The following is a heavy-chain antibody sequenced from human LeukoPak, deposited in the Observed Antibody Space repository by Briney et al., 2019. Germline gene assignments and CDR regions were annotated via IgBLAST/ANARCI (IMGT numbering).Heavy chain of an antibody. D-gene: IGHD5-18*01. J-gene: IGHJ3*02. Sequence: ASVKVSCKASGYTFTSYGISWVRQAPGQGLEWMGWISAYNGNTNYAQKLQGRVTMTTDTSTSTAYMELRSLRSDDTAVYYCAREPGVQGLWDAFDIWGQGTMVTVSS. CDR2: ISAYNGNT. V-gene: IGHV1-18*01. CDR1: GYTFTSYG. CDR3: AREPGVQGLWDAFDI.